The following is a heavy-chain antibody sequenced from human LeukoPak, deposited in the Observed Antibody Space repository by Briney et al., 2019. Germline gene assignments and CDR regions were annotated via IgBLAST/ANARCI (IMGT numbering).Heavy chain of an antibody. CDR2: TNADGSGT. D-gene: IGHD3-10*01. V-gene: IGHV3-74*01. Sequence: GGSLRLSCAASGFTFSRHWMHWVRQAPGKGLVWVSRTNADGSGTDYVDSVKGRFTISRDNAKNMLFLQMNSLRAEDTAVYYCATVSHYGSGSYSGHAFDIWGQGTMVTVSS. CDR1: GFTFSRHW. J-gene: IGHJ3*02. CDR3: ATVSHYGSGSYSGHAFDI.